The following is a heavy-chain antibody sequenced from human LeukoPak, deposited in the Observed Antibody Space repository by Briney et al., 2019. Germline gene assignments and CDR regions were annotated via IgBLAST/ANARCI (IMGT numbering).Heavy chain of an antibody. CDR2: INHSGST. CDR3: ARXYVLYSSSWRY. V-gene: IGHV4-34*01. Sequence: SETLSLTCAVYGGSFSGYYWSWIRQPPGKGLEWIGEINHSGSTNYNPSLKSRVTISVDTSKNQFSLKLSSVTAADTAVYYCARXYVLYSSSWRYWGQGTLVTVSS. CDR1: GGSFSGYY. D-gene: IGHD6-13*01. J-gene: IGHJ4*02.